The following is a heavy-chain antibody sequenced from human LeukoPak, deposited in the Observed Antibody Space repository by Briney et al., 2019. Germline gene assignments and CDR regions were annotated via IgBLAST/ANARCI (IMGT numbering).Heavy chain of an antibody. Sequence: KTSETLSLTCTVSGGSISSSPYYWGWIRQPPGKGLEWIGTIYYSGSTYYNPSLKSRVTISVDTSRNQFSLKLSSVTAADTAVYYCARLSMHIAVAVQYYYYYMDVWGKGTTVTISS. D-gene: IGHD6-19*01. V-gene: IGHV4-39*01. CDR3: ARLSMHIAVAVQYYYYYMDV. CDR2: IYYSGST. J-gene: IGHJ6*03. CDR1: GGSISSSPYY.